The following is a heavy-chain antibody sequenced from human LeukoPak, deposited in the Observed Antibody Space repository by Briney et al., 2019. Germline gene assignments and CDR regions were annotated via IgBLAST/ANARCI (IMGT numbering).Heavy chain of an antibody. V-gene: IGHV3-23*01. CDR1: GFTFATYP. CDR2: IRDSDDKI. J-gene: IGHJ3*02. D-gene: IGHD6-19*01. CDR3: AKSRTALAGTGAFDI. Sequence: QAGGSLRLSCAASGFTFATYPMSWVRQAPGKGLEWVSTIRDSDDKIYYADSVKGRFTISRDISKNTLYLQMDSLRAEDTAVYYCAKSRTALAGTGAFDIWGQGTMVTVSS.